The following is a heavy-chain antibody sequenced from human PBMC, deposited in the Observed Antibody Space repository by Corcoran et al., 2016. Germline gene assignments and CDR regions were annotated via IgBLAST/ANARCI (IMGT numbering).Heavy chain of an antibody. J-gene: IGHJ6*02. CDR1: GYTFTGYY. CDR2: INPNCGGT. V-gene: IGHV1-2*02. CDR3: ARAVFWSGQVFQRAGIYV. D-gene: IGHD3-3*01. Sequence: QVKLEQSGAEVKKPGASVKVSCKASGYTFTGYYMHWVRQAPGQGLERMGWINPNCGGTNSAQKFQGRVTMTRDTSISTAYMELSRLRSDDTAVYYCARAVFWSGQVFQRAGIYVWGQGTTVTVSS.